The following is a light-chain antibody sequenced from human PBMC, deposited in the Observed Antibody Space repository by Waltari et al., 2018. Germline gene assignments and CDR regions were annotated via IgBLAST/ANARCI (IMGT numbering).Light chain of an antibody. CDR2: KGT. V-gene: IGLV8-61*01. CDR1: SASVSSTSY. CDR3: SVYMGSGIWV. Sequence: TVLTQEPSLSVSPGGPVTLTSALSSASVSSTSYATWYRQTPGQAPRTLVYKGTSRSFGVPDRFSGSVLGNKAALTITGAQADDESDYFCSVYMGSGIWVFGGGTKLTVL. J-gene: IGLJ3*02.